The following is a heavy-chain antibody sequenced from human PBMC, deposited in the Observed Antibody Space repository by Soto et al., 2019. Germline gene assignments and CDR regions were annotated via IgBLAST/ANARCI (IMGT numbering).Heavy chain of an antibody. CDR1: GFTLSSYG. D-gene: IGHD2-2*01. CDR3: ARDSRDCSSTSCYGGGDAFDI. CDR2: IWYDGSNK. J-gene: IGHJ3*02. Sequence: HPGGSLRLSCAASGFTLSSYGMHWVRQAPGKGLEWVAVIWYDGSNKYYADSVKGRFTISRDNSKNTLYLQMNSLRAEDTAVYYCARDSRDCSSTSCYGGGDAFDIWGQGTMVTVS. V-gene: IGHV3-33*01.